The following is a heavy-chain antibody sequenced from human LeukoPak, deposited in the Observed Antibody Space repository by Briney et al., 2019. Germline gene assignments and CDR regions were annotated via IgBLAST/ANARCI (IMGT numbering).Heavy chain of an antibody. J-gene: IGHJ3*02. CDR1: GFTFSSYA. CDR2: ISYDGSNK. CDR3: ARDLTNIHTTGSTYDAIDI. D-gene: IGHD1-1*01. V-gene: IGHV3-30*04. Sequence: GGSLRLSCAASGFTFSSYAMHWVRQAPGKGLEWVAVISYDGSNKYYADSVKGRFTISRDNSKNTLFLQMNSLRAEDTAVYYCARDLTNIHTTGSTYDAIDIWGQGTMVTVSS.